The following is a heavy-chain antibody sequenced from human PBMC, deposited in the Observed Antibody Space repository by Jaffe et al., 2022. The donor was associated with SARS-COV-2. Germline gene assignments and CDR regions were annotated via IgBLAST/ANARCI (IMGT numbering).Heavy chain of an antibody. CDR1: GFTFSSYA. V-gene: IGHV3-23*01. J-gene: IGHJ3*02. D-gene: IGHD1-26*01. Sequence: EVQLLESGGGLVQPGGSLRLSCAASGFTFSSYAMTWVRQAPGKGLEWVSALSGSGATTYYADSVKGRFTISRDNSKNTLYLQMNSLRADDTAVYYCAKDCQNTWELLGAFDIWGQGTVVTVSS. CDR2: LSGSGATT. CDR3: AKDCQNTWELLGAFDI.